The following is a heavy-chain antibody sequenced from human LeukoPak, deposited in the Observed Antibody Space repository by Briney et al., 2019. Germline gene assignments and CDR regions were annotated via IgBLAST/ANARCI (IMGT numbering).Heavy chain of an antibody. J-gene: IGHJ4*02. CDR3: ARGEYSSSRGFDY. V-gene: IGHV4-34*01. Sequence: SETLSLTCAVYGGSFSGYYWSWIRQPPGKGLEWIGEINHSGSTNYNPSLESRVTISVDTSKNQFSLKLSSVTAADTAVYYCARGEYSSSRGFDYWGQGTLVTVSS. CDR2: INHSGST. CDR1: GGSFSGYY. D-gene: IGHD6-6*01.